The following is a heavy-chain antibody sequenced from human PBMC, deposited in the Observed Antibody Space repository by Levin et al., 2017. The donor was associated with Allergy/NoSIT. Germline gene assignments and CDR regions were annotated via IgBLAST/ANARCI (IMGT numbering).Heavy chain of an antibody. V-gene: IGHV3-23*01. CDR2: ISGSGAKT. J-gene: IGHJ4*02. CDR3: AKDAEFEAAAASVDY. Sequence: GESLKISCAASGFTFSSYAMSWVRQAPGKGLEWVSAISGSGAKTYYADSVKGRFTISRDNSKNTLYLQMNSLRAVDTAIYYCAKDAEFEAAAASVDYWGQGTLVTVSS. D-gene: IGHD6-13*01. CDR1: GFTFSSYA.